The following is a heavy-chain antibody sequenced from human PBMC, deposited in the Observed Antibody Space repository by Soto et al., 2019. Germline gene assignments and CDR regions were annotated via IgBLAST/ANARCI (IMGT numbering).Heavy chain of an antibody. CDR1: GGTFSSYA. CDR3: ARSSDAVGATRWYFDY. CDR2: IIPIFGTA. V-gene: IGHV1-69*13. Sequence: ASVKVSCKASGGTFSSYAISWVRQAPGQGLEWMGGIIPIFGTANYAQKFQGRVTITADESTSTAYMELSSLRSEDTAVYYCARSSDAVGATRWYFDYWAREPWSPSPQ. J-gene: IGHJ4*02. D-gene: IGHD1-26*01.